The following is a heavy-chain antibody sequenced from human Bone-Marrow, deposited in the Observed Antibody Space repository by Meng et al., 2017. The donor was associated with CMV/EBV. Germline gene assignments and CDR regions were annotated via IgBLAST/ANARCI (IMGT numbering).Heavy chain of an antibody. Sequence: LSLTCAASGFTFSDYYMSWVRQATGKGLEWVSAIGTAGDTYYPGSVKGRFTISRENAKNSLYLQMNSLRAGDTAVYYCAKGDYYYGMDVWGQGTTVTVSS. V-gene: IGHV3-13*01. J-gene: IGHJ6*02. D-gene: IGHD3-16*01. CDR1: GFTFSDYY. CDR2: IGTAGDT. CDR3: AKGDYYYGMDV.